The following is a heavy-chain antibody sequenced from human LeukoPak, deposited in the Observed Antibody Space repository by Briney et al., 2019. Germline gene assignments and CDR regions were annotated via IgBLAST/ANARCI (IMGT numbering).Heavy chain of an antibody. Sequence: SETLSLTCTVFGGSISSYYWSWIRQPPGKGLEWIGYIYYSGSTNYNPSLKSRVTISVDTSKNQFSLKLSSVTAADTAVYYCARASRVGSSWTSYWYFDLWGRGTLVTVSS. CDR1: GGSISSYY. J-gene: IGHJ2*01. CDR3: ARASRVGSSWTSYWYFDL. CDR2: IYYSGST. D-gene: IGHD6-13*01. V-gene: IGHV4-59*01.